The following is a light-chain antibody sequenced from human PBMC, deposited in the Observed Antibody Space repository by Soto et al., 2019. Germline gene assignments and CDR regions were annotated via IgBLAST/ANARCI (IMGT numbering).Light chain of an antibody. CDR3: CSYAGSPYV. CDR1: SSDVGGYNY. CDR2: DVN. Sequence: QSALTQPRSVSGSPGQSVTISCTGTSSDVGGYNYVSWYQQHPGKAPKLMIYDVNKRSSGVPDRFSGSKSGNTASLTISGLQAEDEADYYCCSYAGSPYVFGTGTKVTVL. J-gene: IGLJ1*01. V-gene: IGLV2-11*01.